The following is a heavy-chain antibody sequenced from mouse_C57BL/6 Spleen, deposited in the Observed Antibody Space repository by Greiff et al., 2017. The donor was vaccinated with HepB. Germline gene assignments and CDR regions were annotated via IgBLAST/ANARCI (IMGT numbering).Heavy chain of an antibody. CDR3: ASPYYSNYVNWYFDV. CDR1: GFTFSSYA. J-gene: IGHJ1*03. CDR2: ISDGGSYT. D-gene: IGHD2-5*01. Sequence: DVMLVESGGGLVKPGGSLKLSCAASGFTFSSYAMSWVRQTPEKRLEWVATISDGGSYTYYPDNVKGRFTISRDNAKNNLYLQMSHLKSEDTAMYYCASPYYSNYVNWYFDVWGTGTTVTVSS. V-gene: IGHV5-4*03.